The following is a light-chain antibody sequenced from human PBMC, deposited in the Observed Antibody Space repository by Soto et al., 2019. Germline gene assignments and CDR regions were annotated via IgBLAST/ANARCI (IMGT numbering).Light chain of an antibody. V-gene: IGKV3-20*01. CDR3: NHFGSFPET. CDR2: SAS. J-gene: IGKJ1*01. Sequence: EVVLTQSPGTLSLSPGERVTLSCRASQSVASSYLAWYQQKPGRAPRLLFYSASSRATGIPDRFSSSGSGTDVTLTISRLEPDDVAGYYCNHFGSFPETFGQGTNVEI. CDR1: QSVASSY.